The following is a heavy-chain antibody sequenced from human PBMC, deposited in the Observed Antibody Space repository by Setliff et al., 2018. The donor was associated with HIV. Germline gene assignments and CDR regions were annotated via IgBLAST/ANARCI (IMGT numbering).Heavy chain of an antibody. V-gene: IGHV1-69*10. CDR3: ARGGQGSDY. Sequence: SVKVSCKASGGTFSRYPISWVRQAPGQGLEWMGGIIPFLGVANYAQKFQGRVTITADESTTTAYMELSTLRSEDTAVYYCARGGQGSDYWGQGTLVTVSS. J-gene: IGHJ4*02. CDR2: IIPFLGVA. CDR1: GGTFSRYP.